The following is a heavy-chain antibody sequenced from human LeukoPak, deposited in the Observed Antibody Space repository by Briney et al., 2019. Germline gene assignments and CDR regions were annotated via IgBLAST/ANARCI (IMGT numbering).Heavy chain of an antibody. CDR1: GGSFSGYY. CDR3: ARDFADSSGSPIPVTDY. V-gene: IGHV4-34*01. CDR2: INHSGST. Sequence: PSETLSLTCAVYGGSFSGYYCSWIRQPPGKGLEWIGEINHSGSTNYNPSLKSRVTISVDTSKNQFSLKLSSVTAADTAVYYCARDFADSSGSPIPVTDYWGQGTLVTVSS. J-gene: IGHJ4*02. D-gene: IGHD3-22*01.